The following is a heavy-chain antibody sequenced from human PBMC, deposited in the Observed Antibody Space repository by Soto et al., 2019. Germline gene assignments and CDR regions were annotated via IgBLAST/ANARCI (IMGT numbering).Heavy chain of an antibody. Sequence: SETLSLTCTVSDTSINSRDFYWGWIRQPPGKGLEWIASIYYNGDTFYNPSLRSRVTMSVDTSKNQFSLNLRSVTAADTAVYYCARERRDGSGSYYYYYYYMDVWGKGTTVTVSS. D-gene: IGHD3-10*01. CDR1: DTSINSRDFY. CDR3: ARERRDGSGSYYYYYYYMDV. V-gene: IGHV4-39*02. CDR2: IYYNGDT. J-gene: IGHJ6*03.